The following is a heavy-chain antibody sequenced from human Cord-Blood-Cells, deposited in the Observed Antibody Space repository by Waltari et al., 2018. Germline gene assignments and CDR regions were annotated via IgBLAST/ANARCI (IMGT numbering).Heavy chain of an antibody. V-gene: IGHV4-34*01. Sequence: RQPPGKGLEWIGEINHSGSTNYNPSLKSRVTISVDTSKNQFSLKLSSVTAADTAVYYCATLPGYCSGGSCSVYYYGMDVWGQGTTVTVSS. D-gene: IGHD2-15*01. J-gene: IGHJ6*02. CDR3: ATLPGYCSGGSCSVYYYGMDV. CDR2: INHSGST.